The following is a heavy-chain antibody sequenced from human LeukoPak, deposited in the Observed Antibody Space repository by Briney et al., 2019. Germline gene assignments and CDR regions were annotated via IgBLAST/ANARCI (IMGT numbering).Heavy chain of an antibody. D-gene: IGHD6-19*01. CDR3: ARVGLYSSGCHY. V-gene: IGHV3-21*01. CDR1: GFTFSSYS. CDR2: ISSSSSYI. Sequence: TGGSLRLSCAASGFTFSSYSMNWVRQAPGKGLEWVSSISSSSSYIYYADSVKGRFTISRDNAKNSLYLQMNSLRAEDTAVYYCARVGLYSSGCHYWGQGTLVTVSS. J-gene: IGHJ4*02.